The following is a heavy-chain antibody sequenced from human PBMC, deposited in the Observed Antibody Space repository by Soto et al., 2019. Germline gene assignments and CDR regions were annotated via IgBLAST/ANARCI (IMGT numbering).Heavy chain of an antibody. Sequence: LSLTCTVSGGSISSGGYYWSWIRQHPGKGLEWIGYIYYSGSTYYNPSLKSRVTISVDTSKNQFSLKLSSVTAADTAVYYCARGKRDYYDSSGYYFDYWGQGTLVTV. D-gene: IGHD3-22*01. CDR3: ARGKRDYYDSSGYYFDY. CDR2: IYYSGST. CDR1: GGSISSGGYY. V-gene: IGHV4-31*03. J-gene: IGHJ4*02.